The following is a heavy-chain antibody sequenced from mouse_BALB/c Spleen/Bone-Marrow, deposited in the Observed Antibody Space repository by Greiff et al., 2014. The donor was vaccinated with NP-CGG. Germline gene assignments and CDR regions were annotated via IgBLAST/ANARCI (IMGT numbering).Heavy chain of an antibody. V-gene: IGHV14-3*02. CDR2: IDPANGNT. J-gene: IGHJ1*01. D-gene: IGHD1-1*01. CDR1: GFNIKDTY. Sequence: VQLQQSGAELVKPGASVKLSCTASGFNIKDTYMHWVKQRPEQGLEWIGRIDPANGNTKYDPKFQGKATIIADTSSNTAYLQLSSLTSEDTAVYYCASYYYGRYFDVWGAGTTVTVSS. CDR3: ASYYYGRYFDV.